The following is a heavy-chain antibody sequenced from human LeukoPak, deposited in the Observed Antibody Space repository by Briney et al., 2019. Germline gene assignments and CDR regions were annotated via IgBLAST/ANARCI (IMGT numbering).Heavy chain of an antibody. J-gene: IGHJ4*02. CDR2: IYSGGST. CDR1: GFIVSNNY. Sequence: PGRSLRLSCAASGFIVSNNYMSWVRQAPGKRLEWVSVIYSGGSTYYADSVKGRFTISRDDSKNTLYLQMNSLRAEDTAVYHCARVNTPPHYYFDYWGQGTLVTVSS. V-gene: IGHV3-53*01. CDR3: ARVNTPPHYYFDY.